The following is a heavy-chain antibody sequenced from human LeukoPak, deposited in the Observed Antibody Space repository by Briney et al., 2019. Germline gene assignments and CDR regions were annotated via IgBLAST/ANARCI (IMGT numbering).Heavy chain of an antibody. CDR1: GGSISSSSYY. CDR2: IYYSGST. J-gene: IGHJ3*02. V-gene: IGHV4-39*01. CDR3: ARLQAAMVTFFAFDI. D-gene: IGHD5-18*01. Sequence: SETLSLTCTVSGGSISSSSYYWGWIRQPPGKGLEWIGSIYYSGSTYYSPSLKSRVTISVDTSKNQFSLKLSSVTAADTAVYYCARLQAAMVTFFAFDIWGQGTMVTVSS.